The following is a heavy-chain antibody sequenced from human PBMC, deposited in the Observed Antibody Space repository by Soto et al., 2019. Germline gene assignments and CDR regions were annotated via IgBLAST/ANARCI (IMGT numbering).Heavy chain of an antibody. Sequence: SVKVSCKASGGTFSSYAISWVRQAPGQGLEWMGGIIPIFGTANYAQNFQGRVTITADESTSTAYMELSSLRSEDTAVYYCAREGVPAAIGYYYYGMDVWGQGTRGTVSS. CDR2: IIPIFGTA. CDR3: AREGVPAAIGYYYYGMDV. J-gene: IGHJ6*02. D-gene: IGHD2-2*02. V-gene: IGHV1-69*13. CDR1: GGTFSSYA.